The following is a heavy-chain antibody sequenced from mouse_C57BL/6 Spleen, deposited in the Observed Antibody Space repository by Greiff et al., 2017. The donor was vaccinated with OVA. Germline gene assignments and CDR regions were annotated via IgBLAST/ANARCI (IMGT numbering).Heavy chain of an antibody. CDR1: GYTFTGYW. V-gene: IGHV1-9*01. D-gene: IGHD1-3*01. Sequence: QVQLQPSGAELMKPGASVKLSCKATGYTFTGYWIEWVKQRPGHGLEWIGEILPGSGSPTYNEKFKGKATFTADTSSNTAYMQLSSLTTEDSAIYYCARGVGDYFDYWGQGTTLTVSS. CDR2: ILPGSGSP. J-gene: IGHJ2*01. CDR3: ARGVGDYFDY.